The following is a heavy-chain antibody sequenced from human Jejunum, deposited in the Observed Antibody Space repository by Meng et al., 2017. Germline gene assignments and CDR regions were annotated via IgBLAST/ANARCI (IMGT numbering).Heavy chain of an antibody. J-gene: IGHJ4*02. CDR2: IGSSGSTI. CDR3: ARDGDRSLDPYYFDY. Sequence: GESLKISCAASGFTFSSYEMNWVRQAPGKGLEWVSYIGSSGSTIYYADSVKGRFTISRDNAKNSLYLQMNSLRAEDTAVYYCARDGDRSLDPYYFDYWGQGTLVTVSS. V-gene: IGHV3-48*03. D-gene: IGHD3-22*01. CDR1: GFTFSSYE.